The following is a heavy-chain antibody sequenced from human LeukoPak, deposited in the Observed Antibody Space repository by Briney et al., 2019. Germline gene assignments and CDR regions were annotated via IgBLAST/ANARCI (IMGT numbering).Heavy chain of an antibody. CDR1: GGSISSGDYY. CDR2: IYYSGST. V-gene: IGHV4-30-4*01. J-gene: IGHJ6*02. CDR3: ASSYGDYYYYYGMDV. D-gene: IGHD4-17*01. Sequence: PSQTLSLTCTVSGGSISSGDYYWSWIRQPPGKGLEWIGYIYYSGSTYYNPSLKSRVTISVDTSKNQFSLKLSSVTAADTAVYYCASSYGDYYYYYGMDVWGQGTTVTVSS.